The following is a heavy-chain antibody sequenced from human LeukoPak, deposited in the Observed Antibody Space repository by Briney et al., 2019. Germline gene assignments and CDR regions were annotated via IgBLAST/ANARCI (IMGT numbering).Heavy chain of an antibody. CDR2: INPSGGST. V-gene: IGHV1-46*01. Sequence: ASVKVSCKASGYTFTSYYMHRVRQASGQGLEWMGIINPSGGSTSYAQKFQGRVTMTRDTSTSTVYMELSSLRSEDTAVYYCARDESLVIAVGGYWGQGTLVTVSS. D-gene: IGHD6-19*01. J-gene: IGHJ4*02. CDR1: GYTFTSYY. CDR3: ARDESLVIAVGGY.